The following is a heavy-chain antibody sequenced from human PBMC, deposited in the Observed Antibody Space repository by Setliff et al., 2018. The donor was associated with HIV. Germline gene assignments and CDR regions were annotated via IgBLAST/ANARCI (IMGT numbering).Heavy chain of an antibody. J-gene: IGHJ4*02. V-gene: IGHV3-7*03. D-gene: IGHD2-21*02. Sequence: GGSLRLSCAASKFTFSGYWMSWVRQAPGKGLEWVANIKQDGREKYYVDSVKGRFTISRDNAKNSLYLQMNSLRDEDTAVYYCARARFGPEVTLDFWGQGTLVTVSS. CDR3: ARARFGPEVTLDF. CDR2: IKQDGREK. CDR1: KFTFSGYW.